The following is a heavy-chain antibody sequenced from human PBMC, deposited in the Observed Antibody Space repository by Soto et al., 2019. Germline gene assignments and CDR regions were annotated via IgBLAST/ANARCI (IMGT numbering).Heavy chain of an antibody. V-gene: IGHV1-69*01. CDR3: ARDLSYGSGGGFDY. J-gene: IGHJ4*02. CDR1: GGTFSSYA. D-gene: IGHD3-10*01. Sequence: QVQLVQSGAEVKKPGSSVKVSCKASGGTFSSYAISWVRQAPGQGLEWMGGIIPIFGTANYAQKFQGRVTITADESTSTAYMERSSLRSEDTAVYYCARDLSYGSGGGFDYWGQGTLVTVSS. CDR2: IIPIFGTA.